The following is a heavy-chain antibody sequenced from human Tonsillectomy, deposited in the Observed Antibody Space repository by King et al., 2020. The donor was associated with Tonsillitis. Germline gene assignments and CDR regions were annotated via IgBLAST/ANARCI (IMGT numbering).Heavy chain of an antibody. CDR2: IDPSDSLS. CDR1: GYSFTNYW. V-gene: IGHV5-10-1*01. J-gene: IGHJ5*02. Sequence: QLVQSGAEVKKPGESLRISCRGSGYSFTNYWITWVRQVPGRGLEWLGNIDPSDSLSNNSPSSQGHVTVSVDKSISTAYLQWTSLEASDTAIYYCARLAPGGEAAAWLSWFDPWGQGTVVTVSS. D-gene: IGHD6-13*01. CDR3: ARLAPGGEAAAWLSWFDP.